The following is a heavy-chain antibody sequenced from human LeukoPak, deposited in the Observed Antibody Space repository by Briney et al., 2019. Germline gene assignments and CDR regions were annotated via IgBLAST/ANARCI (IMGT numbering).Heavy chain of an antibody. CDR1: GGSISSYY. D-gene: IGHD4-17*01. CDR2: IYYSGST. CDR3: ARATTYGDTDY. J-gene: IGHJ4*02. V-gene: IGHV4-59*01. Sequence: SETLSLTCTVSGGSISSYYWSWIRRPPGKGLEWIGYIYYSGSTNYNPSLESRVTISVDTSKNQFSLTLSSVTAADTAVYYCARATTYGDTDYWGQGTLVTVSS.